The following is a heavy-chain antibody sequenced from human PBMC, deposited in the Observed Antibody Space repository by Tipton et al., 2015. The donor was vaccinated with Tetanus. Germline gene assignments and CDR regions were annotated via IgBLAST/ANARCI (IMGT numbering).Heavy chain of an antibody. Sequence: AISGFTFSSYAMGWVRQAPGKGLEWVSGISGGGGSTYYADSMKGRFTISRDNPKNTLYLQMNSLRAEDTAVYYCAKDKRIVGATWSYFDYWGQGTLVTVSS. CDR1: GFTFSSYA. CDR2: ISGGGGST. CDR3: AKDKRIVGATWSYFDY. J-gene: IGHJ4*02. D-gene: IGHD1-26*01. V-gene: IGHV3-23*01.